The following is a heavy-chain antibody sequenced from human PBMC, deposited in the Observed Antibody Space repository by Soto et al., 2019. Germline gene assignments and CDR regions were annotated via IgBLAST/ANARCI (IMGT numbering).Heavy chain of an antibody. CDR1: GYTFTSYG. Sequence: VSVKVSCKASGYTFTSYGISWVRQAPGQGLEWMGWVSAYNGNTNYAHKIQGRVSMTADTSTSTAYMERRSMRSDDTAMYYCARVRLILRDSSRHSLHXWGQVTLVTVSX. V-gene: IGHV1-18*01. J-gene: IGHJ5*02. CDR3: ARVRLILRDSSRHSLHX. CDR2: VSAYNGNT. D-gene: IGHD2-15*01.